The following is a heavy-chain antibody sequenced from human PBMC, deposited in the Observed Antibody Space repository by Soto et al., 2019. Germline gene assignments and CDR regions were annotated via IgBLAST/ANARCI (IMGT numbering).Heavy chain of an antibody. V-gene: IGHV4-39*01. CDR1: GGSISSSSYY. CDR3: ARRAIRGVIIGMDV. D-gene: IGHD3-10*01. J-gene: IGHJ6*02. CDR2: IYYSGST. Sequence: SETLSLTCTVPGGSISSSSYYWGWIRQPPGKGLEWIGSIYYSGSTYYNPSLKSRVTISVDTSKNQFSLKLSSVTAADTAVYYCARRAIRGVIIGMDVWGQGTTVTVSS.